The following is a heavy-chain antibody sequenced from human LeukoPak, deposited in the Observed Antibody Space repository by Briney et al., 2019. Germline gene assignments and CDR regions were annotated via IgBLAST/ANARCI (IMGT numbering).Heavy chain of an antibody. CDR3: ARRVGATEGSLHFDY. CDR2: ISYDGSNK. V-gene: IGHV3-30-3*01. Sequence: GGSLRLSCAASGFTFSSYAMHWVRQAPGKGLGKVAVISYDGSNKYYAHSVKGRFTISRDNSKNTLYLQMNSLRAEDTAVYYRARRVGATEGSLHFDYWGQGTLVTVSS. D-gene: IGHD1-26*01. J-gene: IGHJ4*02. CDR1: GFTFSSYA.